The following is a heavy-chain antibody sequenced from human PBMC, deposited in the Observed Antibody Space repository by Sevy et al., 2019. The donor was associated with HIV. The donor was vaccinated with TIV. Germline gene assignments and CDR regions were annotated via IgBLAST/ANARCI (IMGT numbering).Heavy chain of an antibody. CDR3: ARDLRIQLWFSPLYYYYGMDV. CDR1: GGTFSSYA. J-gene: IGHJ6*02. CDR2: IIPIFGTA. Sequence: ASVKVSCKASGGTFSSYAISWVRQAPGQGLEWMGGIIPIFGTANYAQMFQGRVTITADESTSTAYMELSSLRSEDTAVYYCARDLRIQLWFSPLYYYYGMDVWGQGTTVTVSS. V-gene: IGHV1-69*13. D-gene: IGHD5-18*01.